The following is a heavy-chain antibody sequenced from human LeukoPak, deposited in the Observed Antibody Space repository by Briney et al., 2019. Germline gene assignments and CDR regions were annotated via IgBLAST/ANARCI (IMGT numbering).Heavy chain of an antibody. Sequence: PGGSLRLSCAVSGFTFSSHDMNWVRQAPGKGLEWVSSISVSDGNTYYADSVKGRFIISRDNPKNTLYLQMNSLKAEDTATYYCAKGYASGWYYGLYFDYWGQGTLVTVSP. V-gene: IGHV3-23*01. CDR2: ISVSDGNT. CDR1: GFTFSSHD. CDR3: AKGYASGWYYGLYFDY. J-gene: IGHJ4*02. D-gene: IGHD6-19*01.